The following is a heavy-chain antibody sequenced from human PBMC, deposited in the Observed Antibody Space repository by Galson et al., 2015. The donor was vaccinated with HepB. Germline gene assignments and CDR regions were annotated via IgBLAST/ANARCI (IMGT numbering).Heavy chain of an antibody. CDR2: IWHDGSNK. CDR1: GFSFSTFG. V-gene: IGHV3-33*01. CDR3: ARGLHDYGDYGGGY. D-gene: IGHD4-17*01. Sequence: SLRLSCAASGFSFSTFGMHWVRQAPGKGLEWVAFIWHDGSNKFYSESVKGRFTISRDNSKNTLYLQMNSLRADDTAVYHCARGLHDYGDYGGGYWGQGTLVTVSS. J-gene: IGHJ4*02.